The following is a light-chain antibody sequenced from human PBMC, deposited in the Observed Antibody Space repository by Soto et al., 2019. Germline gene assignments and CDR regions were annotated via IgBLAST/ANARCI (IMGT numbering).Light chain of an antibody. J-gene: IGLJ2*01. CDR2: LNSDGSH. CDR1: TEHTIYA. CDR3: QTWGTGIRV. V-gene: IGLV4-69*01. Sequence: QPVLTQSPSASASLGASVKLTCTLTTEHTIYAIAWHQQQPEKGPRFLMKLNSDGSHNKGDGVPDRFSGSSSGAERYLTISSLQSEDEADYYCQTWGTGIRVFGGGTKLTVL.